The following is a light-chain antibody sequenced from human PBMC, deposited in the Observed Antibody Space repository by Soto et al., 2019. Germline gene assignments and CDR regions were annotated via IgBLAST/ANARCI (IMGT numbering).Light chain of an antibody. CDR1: QGIRND. J-gene: IGKJ1*01. CDR3: LQDTTYPRT. V-gene: IGKV1-6*01. CDR2: GAS. Sequence: AVQMTQSPSSLSAFVGDRVTITCRASQGIRNDLGWYQQKPGRAPKLLIYGASNLQTGVPSRFSGTGSGIEFTLTISSLQPEDFATYYCLQDTTYPRTFGQGTRLEIK.